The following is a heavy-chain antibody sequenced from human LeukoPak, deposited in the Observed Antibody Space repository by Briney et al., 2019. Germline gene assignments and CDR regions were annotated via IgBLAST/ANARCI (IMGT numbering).Heavy chain of an antibody. CDR3: ARAGGAYGDQKKGRFSYYYYYMDV. V-gene: IGHV1-46*01. CDR2: INPSGGST. Sequence: GASVKVSCKASGYTFTSYYMHWVRQAPGQGLEWMGIINPSGGSTSYAQKFQGRVTMTRDTSTSTVYMELSSLRSEDTAVYYCARAGGAYGDQKKGRFSYYYYYMDVWGKGTTVTISS. D-gene: IGHD4-17*01. CDR1: GYTFTSYY. J-gene: IGHJ6*03.